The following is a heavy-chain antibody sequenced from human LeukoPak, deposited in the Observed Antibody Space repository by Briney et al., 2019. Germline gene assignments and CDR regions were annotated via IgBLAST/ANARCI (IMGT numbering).Heavy chain of an antibody. CDR2: ISRSGSNI. J-gene: IGHJ4*02. Sequence: GGSLRLSCAASGFTFSSYSMNWVRQAPGKGLEWVSSISRSGSNIYYADSVKGRFTISRDNAKSSLYLQMNSLRAEDTAVYYCARDIPDYWGQGTLVTVSS. V-gene: IGHV3-21*01. CDR1: GFTFSSYS. CDR3: ARDIPDY.